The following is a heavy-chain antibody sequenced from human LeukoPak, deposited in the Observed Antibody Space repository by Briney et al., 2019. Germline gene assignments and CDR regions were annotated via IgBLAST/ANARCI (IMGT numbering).Heavy chain of an antibody. CDR1: GFTFSSYE. CDR3: AKDPNFYYCMDV. CDR2: ISSSGSTI. J-gene: IGHJ6*03. Sequence: GGSLRLSCAASGFTFSSYEMHWAPQATGKGLEWVSYISSSGSTIYYADSVKGRFTISRDNSKNTLYLQMNSLRAEDTAVYYCAKDPNFYYCMDVWGKGTTVTISS. V-gene: IGHV3-48*03.